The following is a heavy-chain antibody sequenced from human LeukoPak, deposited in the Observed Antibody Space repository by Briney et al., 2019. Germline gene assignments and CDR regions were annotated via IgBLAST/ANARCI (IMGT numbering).Heavy chain of an antibody. CDR2: IDYDSSHI. Sequence: GGSLRLSCAASVFTFSTSAMNWVRQVPGKGREWVSSIDYDSSHIYYAASVRGRFTSSRDNARDSVYLQMDSLRVEDTAVYYCTRDPLRYLRVGHYDYWGQGTLVAVSS. J-gene: IGHJ4*02. CDR3: TRDPLRYLRVGHYDY. D-gene: IGHD3-9*01. CDR1: VFTFSTSA. V-gene: IGHV3-21*01.